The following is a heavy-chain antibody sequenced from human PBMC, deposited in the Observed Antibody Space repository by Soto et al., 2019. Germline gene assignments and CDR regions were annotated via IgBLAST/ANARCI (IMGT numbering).Heavy chain of an antibody. CDR3: ARDQGDAGDWGSGDAFDI. V-gene: IGHV3-21*01. J-gene: IGHJ3*02. D-gene: IGHD3-10*01. CDR1: GFTFSSYS. Sequence: GGSLRLSCAASGFTFSSYSMNWVRQAPGKGLEWVSSISSSSSYIYYADSVKGRFTISRDNAKNSLYLQMNSLRAEDTAVYYCARDQGDAGDWGSGDAFDIWGQGTMVTVSS. CDR2: ISSSSSYI.